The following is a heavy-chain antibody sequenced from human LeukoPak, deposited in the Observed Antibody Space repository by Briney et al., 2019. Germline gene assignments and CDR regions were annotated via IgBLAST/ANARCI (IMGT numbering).Heavy chain of an antibody. Sequence: GASVKVSCKASGYTFTGYYMHWVRQAPGQGLEWMGWINPNSGGTNYAQKFQGRVTMTRDTSISTAYMELSRLRSDDTAVYYCARITGIAARPIDYWGQGTLVTVSS. J-gene: IGHJ4*02. V-gene: IGHV1-2*02. CDR1: GYTFTGYY. CDR3: ARITGIAARPIDY. CDR2: INPNSGGT. D-gene: IGHD6-6*01.